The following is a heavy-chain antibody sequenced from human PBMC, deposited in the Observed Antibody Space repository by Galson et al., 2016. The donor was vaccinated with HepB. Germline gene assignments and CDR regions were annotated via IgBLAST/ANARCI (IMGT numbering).Heavy chain of an antibody. D-gene: IGHD1-26*01. CDR1: GGSVSSHY. Sequence: DTLSLTCTVSGGSVSSHYWSWIRQSPGRGLEWIGYVHYNWGTDYNPSLKSRVTMSVDTSKNQFSLKLTSMTAADTAVYYCAKTGGVGVTPFDYWGQGTLVTVSS. J-gene: IGHJ4*02. V-gene: IGHV4-59*02. CDR2: VHYNWGT. CDR3: AKTGGVGVTPFDY.